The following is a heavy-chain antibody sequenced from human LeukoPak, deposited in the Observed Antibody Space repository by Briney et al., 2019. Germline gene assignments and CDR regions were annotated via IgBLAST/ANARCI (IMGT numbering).Heavy chain of an antibody. CDR2: IKTKPSSYTT. CDR3: ARDAGGAGGY. J-gene: IGHJ4*02. CDR1: GFTFSDYY. V-gene: IGHV3-72*01. Sequence: PGGSLRLSCAASGFTFSDYYMDWVRQAPGKGLEWVARIKTKPSSYTTQYAASVKGRFTISRDDSEHSLYLQMSSLKTDDTDVYYCARDAGGAGGYWGQGTLVTVSS. D-gene: IGHD3-10*01.